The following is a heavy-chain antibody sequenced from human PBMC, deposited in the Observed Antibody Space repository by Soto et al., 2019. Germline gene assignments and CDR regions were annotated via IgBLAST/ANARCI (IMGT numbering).Heavy chain of an antibody. V-gene: IGHV4-34*01. CDR2: INNSGST. J-gene: IGHJ6*02. CDR1: GGSFSGYY. Sequence: PSETLSLTCAVYGGSFSGYYWSWIRQPPGKGLEWIGEINNSGSTNYNPSLKSQVTISVDKSKNQLSLKLSSVTAADTAVYYCARVAEPGHLDVWGQGPKLTVS. CDR3: ARVAEPGHLDV. D-gene: IGHD6-13*01.